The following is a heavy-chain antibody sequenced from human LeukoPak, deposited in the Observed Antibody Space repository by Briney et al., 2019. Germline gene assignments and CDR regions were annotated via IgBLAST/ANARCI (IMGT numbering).Heavy chain of an antibody. V-gene: IGHV3-53*01. Sequence: PGGSLRLSCAASGFTVSSNYMSWVRQAPGKGLEWVSVIYSGGSTYYADSVKGRFTISRDNSKNTLYLQMNSLRAEDTAVYYCARAGSYQPFDYWGQGTLVTVPS. D-gene: IGHD2-15*01. J-gene: IGHJ4*02. CDR1: GFTVSSNY. CDR3: ARAGSYQPFDY. CDR2: IYSGGST.